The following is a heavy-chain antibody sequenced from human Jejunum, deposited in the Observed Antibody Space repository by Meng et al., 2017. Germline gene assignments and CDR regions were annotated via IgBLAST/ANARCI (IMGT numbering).Heavy chain of an antibody. CDR3: ARGAVMATTYYFEY. D-gene: IGHD1-26*01. CDR1: GGNVSSDA. Sequence: QVQLVQSGTEVKKPGASVKVSCNASGGNVSSDAMSWVRQASGQGLEWMGGIIPIFGPTNYAQKFQGRLTITADESTSTAYMELSGLRSEDTALYYCARGAVMATTYYFEYWGQGSLVTVSS. J-gene: IGHJ4*02. CDR2: IIPIFGPT. V-gene: IGHV1-69*13.